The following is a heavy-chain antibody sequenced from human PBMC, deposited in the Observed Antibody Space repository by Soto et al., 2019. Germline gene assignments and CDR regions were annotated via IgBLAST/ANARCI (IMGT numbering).Heavy chain of an antibody. CDR2: IIVSGDTT. V-gene: IGHV3-23*01. J-gene: IGHJ4*02. CDR3: AKDDYSSSSWAFDC. D-gene: IGHD6-13*01. Sequence: GGSLRLTSADSESTFNSYAMSWVRLASGKGPESVSGIIVSGDTTSYTHSEKGRFPISRDHSTNTMYLQMNSLRAEDTAVYYCAKDDYSSSSWAFDCWGQGIQVTVS. CDR1: ESTFNSYA.